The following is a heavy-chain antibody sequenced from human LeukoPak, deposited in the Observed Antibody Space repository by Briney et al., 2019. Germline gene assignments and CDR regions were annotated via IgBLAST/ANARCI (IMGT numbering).Heavy chain of an antibody. CDR2: TYYRSKWYN. CDR1: GDSVSSNSAV. CDR3: ARDTGTAISTFDI. V-gene: IGHV6-1*01. Sequence: SQTLSLTCAISGDSVSSNSAVWTWISQSPSRGLEWLGRTYYRSKWYNDYAVSVKSRITVNPDTSKNQFSLQLNSVTPEDTAVYYCARDTGTAISTFDIWGQGTMVTVSS. D-gene: IGHD2-21*02. J-gene: IGHJ3*02.